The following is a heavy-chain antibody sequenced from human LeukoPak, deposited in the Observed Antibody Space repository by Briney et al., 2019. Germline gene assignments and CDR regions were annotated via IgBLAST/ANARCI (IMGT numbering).Heavy chain of an antibody. V-gene: IGHV4-38-2*02. CDR3: ARDVTGTLLKWD. Sequence: SETLSLTCAVSGYSISSSYYWGWIRQPPGKGLEWIGSIYHSGSTYSNPSLRSRVTISIDTSKNQFSLKLSSVTAADTAVYYCARDVTGTLLKWDWGQGTLVTVTS. CDR2: IYHSGST. D-gene: IGHD1-1*01. CDR1: GYSISSSYY. J-gene: IGHJ4*02.